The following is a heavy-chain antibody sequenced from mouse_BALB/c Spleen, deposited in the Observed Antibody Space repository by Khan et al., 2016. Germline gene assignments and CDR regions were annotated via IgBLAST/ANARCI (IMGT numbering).Heavy chain of an antibody. J-gene: IGHJ3*01. CDR1: GYTFALYT. D-gene: IGHD2-1*01. CDR2: FNPSSGYS. Sequence: QVQLQQSAPELARPGASVKMSCKTSGYTFALYTIHWIKQRPGQGLEWIGYFNPSSGYSEFNQNFKDKTTLTADKSSTTVYMQLSSLTSEDSAVYYCAKVYGNSGGFVYWGQGTLVTVSS. V-gene: IGHV1-4*02. CDR3: AKVYGNSGGFVY.